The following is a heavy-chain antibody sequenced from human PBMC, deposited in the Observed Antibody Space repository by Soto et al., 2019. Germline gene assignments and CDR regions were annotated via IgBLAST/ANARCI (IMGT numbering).Heavy chain of an antibody. CDR2: IYYSGST. V-gene: IGHV4-39*01. J-gene: IGHJ5*02. D-gene: IGHD2-15*01. Sequence: SETLSLTCTVSGGSISSSSYYWGWIRQPPGKGLEWIGSIYYSGSTYYNPSLKSRVTISVDTSKNQFSLKLSSVTAADTAVYYCARRRAAGADPWGQGTLVTVSS. CDR3: ARRRAAGADP. CDR1: GGSISSSSYY.